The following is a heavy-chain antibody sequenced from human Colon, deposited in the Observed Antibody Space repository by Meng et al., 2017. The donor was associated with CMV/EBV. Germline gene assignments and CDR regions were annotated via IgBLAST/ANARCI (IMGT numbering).Heavy chain of an antibody. Sequence: ITLQESGPALGKPTQTLALTCTFSGFSLTTTGAGVAWVRQPQGKAPELLALIHWDDDNRYSPSLKNRLNITKDTSKNQVVFSMTDLDPADTGTFYCARHSLTILTDWGQGALVTVSS. J-gene: IGHJ4*02. CDR2: IHWDDDN. CDR3: ARHSLTILTD. V-gene: IGHV2-5*02. D-gene: IGHD2-8*02. CDR1: GFSLTTTGAG.